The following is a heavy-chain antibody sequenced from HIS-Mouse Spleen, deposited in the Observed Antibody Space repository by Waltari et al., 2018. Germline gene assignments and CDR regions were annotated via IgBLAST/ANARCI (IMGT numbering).Heavy chain of an antibody. CDR1: GGSISSRRYS. D-gene: IGHD6-13*01. CDR2: IYYSGST. J-gene: IGHJ2*01. CDR3: AREIPYSSSWYDWYFDL. Sequence: QLQLQESGPGLVKPSEPLSLTCTVSGGSISSRRYSWGWIRQPPGKGREWIGSIYYSGSTYYNPSLKSRVTISVDTSKNQFSLKLSSVTAADTAVYYCAREIPYSSSWYDWYFDLWGRGTLVTVSS. V-gene: IGHV4-39*07.